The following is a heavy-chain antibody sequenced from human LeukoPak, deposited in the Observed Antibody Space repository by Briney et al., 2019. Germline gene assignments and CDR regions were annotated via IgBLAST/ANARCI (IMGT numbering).Heavy chain of an antibody. CDR2: ISSSSSYI. D-gene: IGHD3-3*01. CDR1: GFTFSSYA. CDR3: ARDASFYDFWSGYALLHYYYGMDV. V-gene: IGHV3-21*01. Sequence: GGSLRLSCAASGFTFSSYAMSWVRQAPGKGLEWVSSISSSSSYIYYADSVKGRFTISRDNAKNSLYLQMNSLRDEDTAVYYCARDASFYDFWSGYALLHYYYGMDVWGQGTTVTVSS. J-gene: IGHJ6*02.